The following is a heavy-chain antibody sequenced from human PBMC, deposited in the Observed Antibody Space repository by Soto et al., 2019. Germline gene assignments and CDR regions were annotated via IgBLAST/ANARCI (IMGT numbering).Heavy chain of an antibody. Sequence: QVQLVESGGGVVQPGRSLRLSCVASGFSISTYGMHWVRQAPGKGLEWVAVISRDGRNKLYADSVKGRFSISRDNTKNTLYLQVSSLRVEDTAVYYCARPYRDMANGFDPWGQGTQVTVSS. CDR3: ARPYRDMANGFDP. D-gene: IGHD1-26*01. CDR1: GFSISTYG. V-gene: IGHV3-30*03. J-gene: IGHJ5*02. CDR2: ISRDGRNK.